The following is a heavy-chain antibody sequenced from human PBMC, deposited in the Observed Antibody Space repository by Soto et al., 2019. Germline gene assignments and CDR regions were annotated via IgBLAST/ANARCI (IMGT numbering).Heavy chain of an antibody. CDR2: LIPILGTT. CDR3: ARSSGYVSGWYHDY. D-gene: IGHD6-19*01. CDR1: GGTFSSDA. V-gene: IGHV1-69*13. Sequence: SVKVSCKASGGTFSSDAVSWVRQAPGQGLEWMGGLIPILGTTHYAQKFQGRVTITADESTNTAYMELSSLRSDDTAVYYCARSSGYVSGWYHDYWGQGTRVTVSS. J-gene: IGHJ4*02.